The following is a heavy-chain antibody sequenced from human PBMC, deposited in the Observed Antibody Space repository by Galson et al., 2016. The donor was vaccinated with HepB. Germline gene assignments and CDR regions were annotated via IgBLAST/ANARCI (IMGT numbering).Heavy chain of an antibody. V-gene: IGHV2-5*02. J-gene: IGHJ4*02. Sequence: PALVKPTQTLTLTCTVSGFSLSSNEVGVGWIRQPPGKALEWLALIYWDDDKRYSPSMKNRPTITKDTSKNQVVLTMTNMEPVDTATYYCVHRRSRTYYFYYWGQGTLVTVSS. CDR3: VHRRSRTYYFYY. CDR2: IYWDDDK. CDR1: GFSLSSNEVG.